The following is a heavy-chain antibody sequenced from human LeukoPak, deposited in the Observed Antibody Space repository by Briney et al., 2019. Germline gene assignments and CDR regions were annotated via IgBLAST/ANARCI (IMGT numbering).Heavy chain of an antibody. J-gene: IGHJ3*02. CDR3: ARRITMIVVVMGDAFDI. CDR2: TVGSGPDT. Sequence: GGSLRLSCAASGFTFTNYAMSWVRQTPGKGLEWVSATVGSGPDTYHADSVKGRFTISRDNSKNTLYLQMNSLRAEDTAVYYCARRITMIVVVMGDAFDIWGQGTMVTVSS. V-gene: IGHV3-23*01. CDR1: GFTFTNYA. D-gene: IGHD3-22*01.